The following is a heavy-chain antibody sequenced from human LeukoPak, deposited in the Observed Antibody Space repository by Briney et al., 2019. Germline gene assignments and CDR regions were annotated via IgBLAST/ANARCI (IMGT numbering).Heavy chain of an antibody. J-gene: IGHJ4*02. CDR3: ARDLVATTVDY. D-gene: IGHD5-12*01. CDR1: GFTFSSYS. CDR2: ISSSSSTI. Sequence: GGSLRLSCAASGFTFSSYSMNWVRQAPGKGLEWVSYISSSSSTIYYADSVKGRFTISRDNAKNSLYLQMNSLRAEGTAVYYCARDLVATTVDYWGQGTLVTVSS. V-gene: IGHV3-48*04.